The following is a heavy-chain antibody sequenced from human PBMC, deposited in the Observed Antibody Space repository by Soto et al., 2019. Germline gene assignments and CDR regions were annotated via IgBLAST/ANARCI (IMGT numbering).Heavy chain of an antibody. V-gene: IGHV1-3*01. CDR1: GYTFTSYA. CDR3: ARDAPVGWGSYRYLVY. J-gene: IGHJ4*02. CDR2: INAGNGNT. D-gene: IGHD3-16*02. Sequence: GASVKVSCKASGYTFTSYAMHWVRQAPGQRLEWMGWINAGNGNTKYSQKFQGRVTITRDTSASTAYMELSSLRSEDTAVYYCARDAPVGWGSYRYLVYWGQGTLVTVSS.